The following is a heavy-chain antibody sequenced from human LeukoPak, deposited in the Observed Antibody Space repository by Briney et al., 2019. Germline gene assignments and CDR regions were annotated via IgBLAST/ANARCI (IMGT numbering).Heavy chain of an antibody. CDR3: ARGATLGSSGWYYFDY. V-gene: IGHV4-34*01. D-gene: IGHD6-19*01. CDR1: GGSFSGYY. CDR2: INHSGST. J-gene: IGHJ4*02. Sequence: SETLPLTCAVYGGSFSGYYWSWIRQPPGKGLEWIGEINHSGSTNYNPSLKSRVTISVDTSKNQFSLKLSSVTAAGTAVYYCARGATLGSSGWYYFDYWGQGTLVTVSS.